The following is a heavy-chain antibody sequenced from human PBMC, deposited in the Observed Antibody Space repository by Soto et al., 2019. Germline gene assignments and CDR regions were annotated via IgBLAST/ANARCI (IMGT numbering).Heavy chain of an antibody. CDR1: GYTFTSYG. D-gene: IGHD2-8*01. CDR3: AKNGQPPYYYYGLDV. Sequence: ASVKVSCKASGYTFTSYGISWVRQAPGQGLKWMGWISGYNGNTTYAQKFQGRVSMTIDTSTTTAYMELRSLTSDDTAVYYCAKNGQPPYYYYGLDVWGQGTKVTVSS. V-gene: IGHV1-18*01. CDR2: ISGYNGNT. J-gene: IGHJ6*02.